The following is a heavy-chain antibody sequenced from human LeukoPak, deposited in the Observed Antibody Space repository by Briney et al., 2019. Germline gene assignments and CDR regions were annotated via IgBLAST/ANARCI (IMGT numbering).Heavy chain of an antibody. CDR1: GGSISSSSYY. CDR2: IYYSGST. CDR3: ASGYYASPNRLHSFDY. D-gene: IGHD3-3*01. Sequence: SETLSLTCTVSGGSISSSSYYWGWIRQPPGKGLEWIGSIYYSGSTYYNPSLKSRVTISVDTSKNQFSLKLSSVTAADTAVYYCASGYYASPNRLHSFDYWGQGTLVTVSS. V-gene: IGHV4-39*07. J-gene: IGHJ4*02.